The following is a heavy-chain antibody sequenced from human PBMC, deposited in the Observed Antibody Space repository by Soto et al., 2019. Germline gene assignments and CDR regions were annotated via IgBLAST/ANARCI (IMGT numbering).Heavy chain of an antibody. J-gene: IGHJ5*02. CDR3: GKAGAPFAECES. V-gene: IGHV3-7*01. CDR1: GFTFSNCW. Sequence: EVQLVESGGGLVQSGGSLTLSCAASGFTFSNCWMTWVRQAPGKGLEWVANINREGSGEYCADSVKGRFTISRDNAKNSLYLRMSGLKAEDTALYYCGKAGAPFAECESWGQGTLVTVYS. D-gene: IGHD3-3*01. CDR2: INREGSGE.